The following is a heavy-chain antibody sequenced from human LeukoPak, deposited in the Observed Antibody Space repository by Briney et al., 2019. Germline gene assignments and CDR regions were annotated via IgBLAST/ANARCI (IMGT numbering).Heavy chain of an antibody. V-gene: IGHV1-69*06. CDR2: IIPIFGTA. J-gene: IGHJ6*04. CDR3: ASDGFRGSRYYYYGMDV. D-gene: IGHD1-26*01. CDR1: GGTFSSYA. Sequence: GSSVKVSCKASGGTFSSYAISWVRQAPGQGLEWMGGIIPIFGTANYAQKFQGRVTITADKSTSTAYMELSSLRSEDTAGYYCASDGFRGSRYYYYGMDVWGKGTTVTVSS.